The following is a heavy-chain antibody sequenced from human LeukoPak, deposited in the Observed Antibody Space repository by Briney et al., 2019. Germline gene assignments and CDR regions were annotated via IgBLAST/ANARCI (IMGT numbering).Heavy chain of an antibody. CDR2: IWYDGSNK. J-gene: IGHJ4*02. V-gene: IGHV3-33*01. Sequence: GRSLRLSCAASGFTFSNYDMHWVRRAPDKGLEWVAVIWYDGSNKYYADSVKGRFTISRDISKNTLNLQMNSLRVEDTAVYYCARDRPYSGSHGGDYWGQGTLVTVSS. CDR3: ARDRPYSGSHGGDY. CDR1: GFTFSNYD. D-gene: IGHD1-26*01.